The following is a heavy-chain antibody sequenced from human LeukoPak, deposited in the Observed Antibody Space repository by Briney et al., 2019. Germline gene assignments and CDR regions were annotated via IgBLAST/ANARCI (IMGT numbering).Heavy chain of an antibody. CDR3: ATSDHGSGRNHDPFDI. J-gene: IGHJ3*02. D-gene: IGHD3-10*01. CDR1: GYTLTELS. CDR2: FDPEDGET. V-gene: IGHV1-24*01. Sequence: ASVKVSLKVSGYTLTELSMHWGGQAPGKGLEWMGGFDPEDGETIYAQKFQGRVTMTDDTSTDTGYMEVSSLRVEDTAVYYCATSDHGSGRNHDPFDIWGQGTMVSVSS.